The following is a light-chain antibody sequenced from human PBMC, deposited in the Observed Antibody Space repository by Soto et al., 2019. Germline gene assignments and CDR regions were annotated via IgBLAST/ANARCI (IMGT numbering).Light chain of an antibody. CDR1: SSDVGGYNY. CDR3: ISYTSITWV. CDR2: EVS. Sequence: QSALTQPASVSGSPGQSITISCTGTSSDVGGYNYVSWYQQYPGKAPKLMIYEVSNRPSGVSNRFSGSKSGNTASLTISGLQAEDEAHYYCISYTSITWVFGGGTKVTVL. J-gene: IGLJ3*02. V-gene: IGLV2-14*01.